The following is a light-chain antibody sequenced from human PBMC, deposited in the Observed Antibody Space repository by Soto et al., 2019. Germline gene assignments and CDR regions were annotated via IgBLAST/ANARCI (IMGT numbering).Light chain of an antibody. J-gene: IGLJ3*02. V-gene: IGLV2-11*01. CDR1: SSDVGVYNY. CDR3: CSYAGSHTPWV. Sequence: QSALTQPRSVSGSPGQSVTISCTGTSSDVGVYNYVSWYQQYPGKAPKLMIYDVNKWPSGVPHRFSGSKSGNTASLTISGLQAEDEADYHCCSYAGSHTPWVFGGGTKLTVL. CDR2: DVN.